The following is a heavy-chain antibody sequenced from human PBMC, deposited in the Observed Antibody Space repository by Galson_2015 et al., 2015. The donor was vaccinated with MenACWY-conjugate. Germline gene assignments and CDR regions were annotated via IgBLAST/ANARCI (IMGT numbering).Heavy chain of an antibody. V-gene: IGHV3-49*02. D-gene: IGHD2-2*01. J-gene: IGHJ4*02. CDR1: GFTFEDYL. Sequence: LRLSCAASGFTFEDYLMSWLRQAPRKGLERVGIIRGKGYGRTTEYTASVTGRSNISRDDSKSIAYLQMNSLKTDDTSMYYCARADLAYCSRTNCPFDYWGQGALVTVSS. CDR2: IRGKGYGRTT. CDR3: ARADLAYCSRTNCPFDY.